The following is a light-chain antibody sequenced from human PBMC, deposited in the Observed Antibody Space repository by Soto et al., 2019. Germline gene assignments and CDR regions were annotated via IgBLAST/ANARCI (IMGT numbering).Light chain of an antibody. CDR1: SSDVGGYNY. CDR2: EVN. CDR3: SSYTSSSTPYVV. Sequence: QSTLTQSASVSGSHGQSITISCTGTSSDVGGYNYVSWYQQHPGKAPKLIIYEVNNRPSGVSNRFSGSKSGSTASLTISGLQAEDEADYYCSSYTSSSTPYVVLGGGTKLTVL. J-gene: IGLJ2*01. V-gene: IGLV2-14*01.